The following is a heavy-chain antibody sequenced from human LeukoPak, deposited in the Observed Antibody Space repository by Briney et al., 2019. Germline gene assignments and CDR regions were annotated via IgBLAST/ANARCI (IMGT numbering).Heavy chain of an antibody. J-gene: IGHJ6*03. CDR3: ARNRYYYYYYYMDV. Sequence: PSETLSLTCAVYGGSFSGYYWSWIRQPPGKGLEWIGEINHRGSTNYNPSLKSRVTISVDTSKNQFSLKLSSVTAADTAVYCCARNRYYYYYYYMDVWGKGTTVTVSS. CDR2: INHRGST. D-gene: IGHD1-14*01. V-gene: IGHV4-34*01. CDR1: GGSFSGYY.